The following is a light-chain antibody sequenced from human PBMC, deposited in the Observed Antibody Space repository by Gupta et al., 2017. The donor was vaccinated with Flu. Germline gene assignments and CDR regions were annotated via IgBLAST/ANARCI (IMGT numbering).Light chain of an antibody. J-gene: IGLJ3*02. CDR3: CSYAGSFTWV. CDR2: EGS. CDR1: SSDVGSDNF. Sequence: ITISWTVTSSDVGSDNFVSWDQQNPGKAPRLIICEGSRRPAGVANCFSGSKSGNTASLTISGHQAEDEADYYCCSYAGSFTWVFGGGTKLTVL. V-gene: IGLV2-23*01.